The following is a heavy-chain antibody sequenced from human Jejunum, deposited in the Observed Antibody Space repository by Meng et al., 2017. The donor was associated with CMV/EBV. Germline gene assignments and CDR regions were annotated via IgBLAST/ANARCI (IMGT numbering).Heavy chain of an antibody. CDR1: GYTFTSYA. CDR3: ARLYCSGGSCYTINY. V-gene: IGHV7-4-1*02. J-gene: IGHJ4*02. CDR2: IDPNTGNP. D-gene: IGHD2-15*01. Sequence: QGPLVKSWSELKQPGASVKVSCRPSGYTFTSYAINWVRQAPGQGPDWMGWIDPNTGNPTYDQGFTGRFVFSLDTSVSTAYLQINSLRADDTAVYYCARLYCSGGSCYTINYWGQGTLVTVSS.